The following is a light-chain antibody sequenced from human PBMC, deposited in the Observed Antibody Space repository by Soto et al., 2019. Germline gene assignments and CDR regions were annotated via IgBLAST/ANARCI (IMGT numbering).Light chain of an antibody. CDR3: QQRSNRPT. J-gene: IGKJ4*01. Sequence: EIVLTQSPATLSLSPGERATLSCRASQSVSSYLAWYQQKPGQAPRLLIYDASNRATGIPARFSGSGSGTDFNLTISSLEPEDFAVYYCQQRSNRPTFGGGTKVEIK. CDR1: QSVSSY. CDR2: DAS. V-gene: IGKV3-11*01.